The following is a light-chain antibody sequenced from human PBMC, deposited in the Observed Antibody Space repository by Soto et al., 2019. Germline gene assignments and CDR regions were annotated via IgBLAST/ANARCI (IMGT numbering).Light chain of an antibody. J-gene: IGKJ1*01. CDR3: QHYNTYSRT. V-gene: IGKV1-5*03. CDR2: KAS. Sequence: DIQMTQSPSTLSASIGDRVTITCRASQSIDSWLAWYQQKPGKAPKLLIYKASSLQTGVPSRFSRSGSGTEFALTISSLQPDDFATYYGQHYNTYSRTFGQGTKVEVK. CDR1: QSIDSW.